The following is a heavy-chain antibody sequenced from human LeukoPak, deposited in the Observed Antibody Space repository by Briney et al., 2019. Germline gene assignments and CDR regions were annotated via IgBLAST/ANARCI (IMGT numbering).Heavy chain of an antibody. CDR1: RFTFDDYA. CDR2: ISWDGGST. CDR3: AKDRGIAVAGTYFDL. Sequence: PGGSLRLSCAASRFTFDDYAMHWVRQAPGKGLEWVSLISWDGGSTYYADSVKGRFTISRDNSKNSLYLQMNSLRAEDTALYYCAKDRGIAVAGTYFDLWGRGTLVTVSS. D-gene: IGHD6-19*01. V-gene: IGHV3-43D*04. J-gene: IGHJ2*01.